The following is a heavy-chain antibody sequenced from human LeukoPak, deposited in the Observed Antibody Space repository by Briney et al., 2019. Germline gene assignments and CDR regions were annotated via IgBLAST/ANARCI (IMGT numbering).Heavy chain of an antibody. CDR2: ISYDGSNK. V-gene: IGHV3-30-3*01. D-gene: IGHD1-26*01. CDR3: ARDMGYSGSWPGYFDY. Sequence: TGRSLRLSCAASGLTFSSYAMHWVRQAPGKGLEWVAVISYDGSNKYYADSVKGRFTVSRDNAKNSLYLQMKSLRAEDTTVYYCARDMGYSGSWPGYFDYWGQGVLVTVSS. J-gene: IGHJ4*02. CDR1: GLTFSSYA.